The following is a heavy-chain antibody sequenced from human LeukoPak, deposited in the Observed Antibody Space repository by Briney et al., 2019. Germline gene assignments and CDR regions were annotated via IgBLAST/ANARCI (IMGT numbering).Heavy chain of an antibody. CDR3: ARRMNRWRPHFDY. CDR2: IYYSGST. Sequence: SETLSLTCTVSGGSISSSSYYWGWIRQPPGKGLEWIGSIYYSGSTYYNPSLKSRVTISVDTSKNQFSLKLSSVTAADTAVYYCARRMNRWRPHFDYWGQGTLVTVSS. D-gene: IGHD1-1*01. V-gene: IGHV4-39*07. J-gene: IGHJ4*02. CDR1: GGSISSSSYY.